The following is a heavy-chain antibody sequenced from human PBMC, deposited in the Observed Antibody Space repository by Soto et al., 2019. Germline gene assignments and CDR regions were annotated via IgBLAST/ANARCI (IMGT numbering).Heavy chain of an antibody. CDR1: GFTFSSYA. CDR2: ISGSGGST. CDR3: AKGRGAAAGTIPYYYYGMDV. J-gene: IGHJ6*02. D-gene: IGHD6-13*01. Sequence: EVQLLESGGGLVQPGGSLRLSCAASGFTFSSYAMSWVRQAPGKGLEWVSAISGSGGSTYYADSVKGRFTISRDNSKNTLYLQMNSLRAEDTAVYYCAKGRGAAAGTIPYYYYGMDVWGQGTTVTVSS. V-gene: IGHV3-23*01.